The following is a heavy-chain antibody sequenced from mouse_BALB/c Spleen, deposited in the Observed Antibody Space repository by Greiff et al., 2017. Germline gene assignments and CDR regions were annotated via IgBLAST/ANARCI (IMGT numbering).Heavy chain of an antibody. CDR2: INPSSGYT. V-gene: IGHV1-4*02. CDR3: ARGNYYWYFDV. Sequence: QVQLKQSAAELARPGASVKMSCKASGYTFTSYTMHWVKQRPGQGLEWIGYINPSSGYTEYNQKFKDKTTLTADKSSSTAYMQLSSLTSEDSAVYYCARGNYYWYFDVWGAGTTVTVSS. CDR1: GYTFTSYT. D-gene: IGHD2-1*01. J-gene: IGHJ1*01.